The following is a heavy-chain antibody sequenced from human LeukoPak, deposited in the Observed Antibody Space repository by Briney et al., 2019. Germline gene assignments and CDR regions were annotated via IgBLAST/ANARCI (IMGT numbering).Heavy chain of an antibody. CDR2: ISYDGSNK. D-gene: IGHD6-13*01. Sequence: PGGSLRLSCAASGFTFSSYGMHWVRQAPGKGLEWVAVISYDGSNKYYADSVKGRFTISRDNSKNTLYLQMNSLRAEDTAVYYCAKDKGGGQLVDPNYFDYWGQGTLVTVSS. CDR1: GFTFSSYG. J-gene: IGHJ4*02. V-gene: IGHV3-30*18. CDR3: AKDKGGGQLVDPNYFDY.